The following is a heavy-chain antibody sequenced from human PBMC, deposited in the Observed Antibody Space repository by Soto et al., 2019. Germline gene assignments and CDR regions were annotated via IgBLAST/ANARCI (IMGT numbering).Heavy chain of an antibody. Sequence: QVQLQQWGAGLLKPSETLSLTCAVYGGSFSGYYWSWIRQPPGKGLEWIGEINHSGSTNYNPSLKSRVTISVDTSKNQFSLKLSSVTAADTAVYYCATSFGGDYSNYVDYWGQGTLVTVSS. CDR3: ATSFGGDYSNYVDY. J-gene: IGHJ4*02. D-gene: IGHD4-4*01. V-gene: IGHV4-34*01. CDR1: GGSFSGYY. CDR2: INHSGST.